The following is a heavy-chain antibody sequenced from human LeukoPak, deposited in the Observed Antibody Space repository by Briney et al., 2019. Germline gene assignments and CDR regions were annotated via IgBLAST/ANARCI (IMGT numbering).Heavy chain of an antibody. Sequence: TLSLTCAVSGVSISSGGYSWSWIRQPPGKGLEWIGYFYHSGSTYNNPSLKSRVTISVDRSKNQFSLKLSSVTAADTAVYYCARAPDSSDYYYLDYWGQGTLVTVSS. V-gene: IGHV4-30-2*01. J-gene: IGHJ4*02. D-gene: IGHD3-22*01. CDR1: GVSISSGGYS. CDR3: ARAPDSSDYYYLDY. CDR2: FYHSGST.